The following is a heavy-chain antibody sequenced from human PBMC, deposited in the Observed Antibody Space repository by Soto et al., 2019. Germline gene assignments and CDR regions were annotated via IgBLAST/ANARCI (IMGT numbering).Heavy chain of an antibody. Sequence: GWVRQKKGKGLEWVSAISGSGGSTYYADSVKGRFTISRDNSKNTLYLQMNSLRAEDTAVYYCAKGYYYDSSGYWLLDAFDIWGQGTLVSVSS. J-gene: IGHJ3*02. V-gene: IGHV3-23*01. CDR2: ISGSGGST. CDR3: AKGYYYDSSGYWLLDAFDI. D-gene: IGHD3-22*01.